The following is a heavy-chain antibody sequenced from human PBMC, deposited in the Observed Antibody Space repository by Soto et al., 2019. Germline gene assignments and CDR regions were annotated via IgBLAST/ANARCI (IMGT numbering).Heavy chain of an antibody. CDR1: VFTFSSYW. D-gene: IGHD3-16*01. CDR3: ARDYVWGSYTLYASEY. CDR2: IKQDGSEK. J-gene: IGHJ4*02. V-gene: IGHV3-7*03. Sequence: PVGSVRLSCASSVFTFSSYWMSCVRHAPGKGLEWVANIKQDGSEKYYVDSVKGRFTISGDNAKNSLYLQMNSLRAEDTAVYYCARDYVWGSYTLYASEYLGQGTLVIVSS.